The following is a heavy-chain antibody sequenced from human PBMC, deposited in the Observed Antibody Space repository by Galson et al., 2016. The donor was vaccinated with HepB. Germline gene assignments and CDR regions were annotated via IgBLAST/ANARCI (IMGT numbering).Heavy chain of an antibody. CDR1: GHTLTELS. J-gene: IGHJ3*01. CDR3: ATDESSSLGDVFDV. Sequence: SVKVSCKVSGHTLTELSLHWVRQAPGKGLEWMGGFDAKEGEMIYSQNFQARVTMTEDTSTDTAYMEVSSLRSDDAAVYYCATDESSSLGDVFDVWGQGTLVIVSS. D-gene: IGHD6-13*01. V-gene: IGHV1-24*01. CDR2: FDAKEGEM.